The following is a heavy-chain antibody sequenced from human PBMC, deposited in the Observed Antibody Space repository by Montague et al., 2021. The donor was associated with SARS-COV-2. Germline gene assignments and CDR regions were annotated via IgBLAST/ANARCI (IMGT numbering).Heavy chain of an antibody. CDR1: GGSISSSSYY. CDR2: IYYSGST. V-gene: IGHV4-39*01. Sequence: SETLSPTCTVSGGSISSSSYYWGWIRQPPGKGLEWIGSIYYSGSTYYNPSLKSRVTISVDTSKDQFSLKLSSVTAADTAVYYCVRFPTSYYYDSKAAPATPDAFDNWGQGTMVTVSS. CDR3: VRFPTSYYYDSKAAPATPDAFDN. J-gene: IGHJ3*02. D-gene: IGHD3-22*01.